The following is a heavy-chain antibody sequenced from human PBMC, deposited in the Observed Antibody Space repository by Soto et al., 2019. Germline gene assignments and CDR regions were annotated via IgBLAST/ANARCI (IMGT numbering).Heavy chain of an antibody. V-gene: IGHV2-5*02. CDR3: AHAFGGTSWPNDAFHT. CDR1: GFSLSGDGVG. J-gene: IGHJ3*02. CDR2: IYCDDDQ. Sequence: QITLKESGPTLVKPTQSLTLTCTVSGFSLSGDGVGVGWIRQPPGKALEWLALIYCDDDQRYSPSLKSRLTLTKDTSKNQVVLTMTNVDPVDPATTSCAHAFGGTSWPNDAFHTWGQGTVVTVSS. D-gene: IGHD3-3*02.